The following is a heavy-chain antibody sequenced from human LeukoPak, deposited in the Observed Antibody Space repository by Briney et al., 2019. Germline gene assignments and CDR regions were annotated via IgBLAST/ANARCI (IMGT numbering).Heavy chain of an antibody. Sequence: GRSLRLSCAASGFTFSSYGMHWVRQAPGKGLEWVAVISYDGSNKYYADSVKGRFTISRDNSKNTLYLQMNSLRAEDTAVYYCARDRDIVATVFDYWGQGTLVTVSS. J-gene: IGHJ4*02. CDR1: GFTFSSYG. CDR2: ISYDGSNK. D-gene: IGHD5-12*01. V-gene: IGHV3-30*03. CDR3: ARDRDIVATVFDY.